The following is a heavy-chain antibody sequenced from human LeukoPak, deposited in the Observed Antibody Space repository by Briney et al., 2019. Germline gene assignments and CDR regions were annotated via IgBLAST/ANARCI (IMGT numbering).Heavy chain of an antibody. J-gene: IGHJ3*02. CDR2: IYPGDYDT. CDR1: GYRFTTYW. CDR3: ARRLPAPEAFDI. Sequence: GESLKISCKGSGYRFTTYWIGWVRQMPGKGLEWMGIIYPGDYDTRYSPSFQGQVTISADKSISTAYLQWSSLKASDAAIYYCARRLPAPEAFDIWGQGTMVTVSS. D-gene: IGHD2-2*01. V-gene: IGHV5-51*01.